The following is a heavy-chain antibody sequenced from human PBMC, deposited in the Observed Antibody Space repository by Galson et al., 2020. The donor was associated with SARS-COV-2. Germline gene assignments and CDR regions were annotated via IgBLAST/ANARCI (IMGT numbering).Heavy chain of an antibody. D-gene: IGHD1-26*01. J-gene: IGHJ4*02. CDR3: AREARSGSYYDY. CDR1: GYTFTDFY. CDR2: VNPNTGGT. Sequence: ASVKVSCQASGYTFTDFYIHWVRQGPRERLEWMGRVNPNTGGTTYAQKFRGRVTMSRDTSITTASMDLTSLTSDDTAVYYCAREARSGSYYDYWGQGTLVTVSS. V-gene: IGHV1-2*06.